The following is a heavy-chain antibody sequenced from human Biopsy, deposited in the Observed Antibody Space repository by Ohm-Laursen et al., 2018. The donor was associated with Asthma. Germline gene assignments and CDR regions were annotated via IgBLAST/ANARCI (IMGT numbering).Heavy chain of an antibody. J-gene: IGHJ6*02. CDR3: ARGPELDV. Sequence: SETLSLTCYVYPGSFSGFFWTWIRQSPGKGLEWIGETNERGVTNNNPSLKSRVIISIDTYWNRVSLKLTSVTAADTAVCYCARGPELDVWGQGTTVTVSS. CDR2: TNERGVT. V-gene: IGHV4-34*01. CDR1: PGSFSGFF.